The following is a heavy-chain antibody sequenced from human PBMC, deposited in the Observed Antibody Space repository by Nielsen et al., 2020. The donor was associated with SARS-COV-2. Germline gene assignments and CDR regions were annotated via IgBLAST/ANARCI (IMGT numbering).Heavy chain of an antibody. CDR3: ARHISPWLSSDAFDI. J-gene: IGHJ3*02. V-gene: IGHV4-34*01. CDR1: GGSFSGYY. Sequence: SETLSLTCAVYGGSFSGYYWSWIRQPPGKGLEWIGEINHSGSTYYNPSLKSRVTISVDTSKNQFSLKLSSVTAADTAVYYCARHISPWLSSDAFDIWGQGTMVTVSS. CDR2: INHSGST. D-gene: IGHD6-19*01.